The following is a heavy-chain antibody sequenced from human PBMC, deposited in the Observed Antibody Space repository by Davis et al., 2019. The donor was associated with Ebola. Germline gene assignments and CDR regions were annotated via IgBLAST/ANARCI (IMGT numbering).Heavy chain of an antibody. V-gene: IGHV1-69*13. J-gene: IGHJ6*03. D-gene: IGHD3-3*01. CDR2: IIPIFGTA. CDR1: GGTFSSYA. Sequence: SVKVSCKASGGTFSSYAISWVRQAPGQGLEWMGGIIPIFGTANYAQKFQGRVTITADESTSTAYMELSSLRSEDTAVYYCARNRGRGGDDFWSGYPFRSMDVWGKGTTVTVSS. CDR3: ARNRGRGGDDFWSGYPFRSMDV.